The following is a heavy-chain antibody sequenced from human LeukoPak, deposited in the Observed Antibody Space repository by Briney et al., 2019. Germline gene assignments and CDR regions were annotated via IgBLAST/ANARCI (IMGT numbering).Heavy chain of an antibody. CDR3: AKDIRGSTSWYGLDY. V-gene: IGHV3-43D*03. J-gene: IGHJ4*02. CDR2: ISWDGGST. D-gene: IGHD6-13*01. CDR1: GFTFSSYW. Sequence: GGSLRLSCAASGFTFSSYWMSWVRQAPGKGLEWVSLISWDGGSTYYADSVKGRFTISRDNSKNSLYLQMNNLRAEDTALYYCAKDIRGSTSWYGLDYWGQGTLVTVSS.